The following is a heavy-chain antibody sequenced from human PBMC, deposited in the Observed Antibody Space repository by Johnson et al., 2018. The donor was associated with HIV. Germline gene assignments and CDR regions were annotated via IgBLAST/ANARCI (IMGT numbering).Heavy chain of an antibody. J-gene: IGHJ3*02. V-gene: IGHV3-30*02. CDR2: IRSDGTNK. CDR1: GFTFSTYG. Sequence: VQLVESGGGVVQPGGSLRLSCAAFGFTFSTYGIHWVRQAPGKGLEWVAFIRSDGTNKYYADFVKGRFSISRDTSKNTLYLQMNSLRAEDTAVYYCARGIAVSNWVDIWGQGTMVTVSS. CDR3: ARGIAVSNWVDI. D-gene: IGHD6-19*01.